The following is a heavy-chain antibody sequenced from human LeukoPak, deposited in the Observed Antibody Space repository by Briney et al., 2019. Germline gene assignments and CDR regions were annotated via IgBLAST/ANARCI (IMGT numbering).Heavy chain of an antibody. V-gene: IGHV1-69*05. D-gene: IGHD6-19*01. CDR3: ARDVMDSSGWYPFDY. Sequence: GASVKVSCKASGGTFSSYAISWVRQAPGQGLEWMGGIIPIFGTANYAQKFQGRVTITTDESTSTAYMELSSLRSDDTAVYYCARDVMDSSGWYPFDYWGQGTLVTVSS. J-gene: IGHJ4*02. CDR1: GGTFSSYA. CDR2: IIPIFGTA.